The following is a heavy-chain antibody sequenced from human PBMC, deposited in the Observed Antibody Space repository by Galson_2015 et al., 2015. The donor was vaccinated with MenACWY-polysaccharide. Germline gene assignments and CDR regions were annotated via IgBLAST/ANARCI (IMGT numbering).Heavy chain of an antibody. CDR1: GFIFNTYA. D-gene: IGHD2/OR15-2a*01. CDR2: ISHNGGRT. CDR3: AKDLVRTREMQYSYYGMDV. Sequence: SLRISCEASGFIFNTYAISWVRQAPGKGLEWASAISHNGGRTYYADYVKGRFTISRENRKKPVYLPLTSLRAEDKALYYCAKDLVRTREMQYSYYGMDVWGQGTTVTVSS. J-gene: IGHJ6*02. V-gene: IGHV3-23*01.